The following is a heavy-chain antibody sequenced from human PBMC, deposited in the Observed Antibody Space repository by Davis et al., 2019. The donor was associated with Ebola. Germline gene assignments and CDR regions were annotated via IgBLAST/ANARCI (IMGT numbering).Heavy chain of an antibody. V-gene: IGHV1-46*01. CDR2: IGPRSGNT. J-gene: IGHJ4*02. D-gene: IGHD6-6*01. CDR1: GYTLTSYY. CDR3: ARRGSSSNHCDY. Sequence: ASVKVSCKTSGYTLTSYYMHWVRQAPGQGLEWMGIIGPRSGNTNYAQKFQGRVTMTRDTSTNTVYMELSRLTSDDTAVYYCARRGSSSNHCDYWGQGTLVTVSS.